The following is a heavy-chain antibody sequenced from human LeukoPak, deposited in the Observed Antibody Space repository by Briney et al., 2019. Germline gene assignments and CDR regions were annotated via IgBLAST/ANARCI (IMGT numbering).Heavy chain of an antibody. V-gene: IGHV3-15*01. Sequence: SGGSLRLSCEGSGFNFNDAWMSWIRQAPGKGLEWVGRVRTTAEGETTDYAAPVRGRFIISRDDSKNMVFLQMNRLETEDTAIYYCTAGLGKTDDDSSGQGTLVTVSS. J-gene: IGHJ5*01. CDR3: TAGLGKTDDDS. CDR1: GFNFNDAW. CDR2: VRTTAEGETT. D-gene: IGHD4-11*01.